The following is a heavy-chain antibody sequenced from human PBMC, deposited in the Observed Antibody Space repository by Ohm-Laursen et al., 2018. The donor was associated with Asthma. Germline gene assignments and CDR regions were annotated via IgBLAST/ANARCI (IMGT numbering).Heavy chain of an antibody. CDR1: GGTISSGGHY. D-gene: IGHD4-23*01. V-gene: IGHV4-31*03. J-gene: IGHJ4*02. CDR3: ARGVDYGGNHLDS. CDR2: IYDSGMT. Sequence: SETLSLTCPVSGGTISSGGHYWNWIRQEPGKGLEWIGNIYDSGMTYYKASLKSRITISVDSSKNQLSLKLTSVTAADTAVYYCARGVDYGGNHLDSWGQRRLVTVSS.